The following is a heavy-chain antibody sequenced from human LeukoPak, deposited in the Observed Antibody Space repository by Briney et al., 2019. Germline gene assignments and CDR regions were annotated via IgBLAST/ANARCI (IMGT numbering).Heavy chain of an antibody. D-gene: IGHD3-22*01. Sequence: SETLSLTCSVSGDSVSRSDSFWDWIRQPPGKGLEWIGTIYYSGRTYYSPSLRSRVTMSVDPSNNQFSLNLRSVTAADTALYYCARRRYYDGSGYLEWGQGTLLSVSS. J-gene: IGHJ1*01. CDR3: ARRRYYDGSGYLE. CDR1: GDSVSRSDSF. V-gene: IGHV4-39*01. CDR2: IYYSGRT.